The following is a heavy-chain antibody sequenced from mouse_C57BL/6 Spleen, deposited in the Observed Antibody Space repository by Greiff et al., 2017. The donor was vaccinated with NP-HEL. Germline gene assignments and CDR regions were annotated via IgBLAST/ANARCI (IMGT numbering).Heavy chain of an antibody. CDR3: ARSNYGNYEWYFDV. Sequence: EVQLQQSGPVLVKPGASVKMSCKASGYTFTDYYMNWVKQSHGKSLEWIGVINPYNGGTSYNQKFKGKATLTVDKSSSTAYMELNSLTSEDSAVYYCARSNYGNYEWYFDVWGTGTTVTVSS. CDR1: GYTFTDYY. J-gene: IGHJ1*03. D-gene: IGHD2-1*01. CDR2: INPYNGGT. V-gene: IGHV1-19*01.